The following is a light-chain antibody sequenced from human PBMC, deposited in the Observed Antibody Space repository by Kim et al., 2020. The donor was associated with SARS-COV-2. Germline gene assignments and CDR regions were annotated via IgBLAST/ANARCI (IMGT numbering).Light chain of an antibody. CDR3: AAWDDSLGWV. V-gene: IGLV1-47*01. CDR2: RNN. Sequence: PGQRVTISCSGSSSNIGSNYVYWYQQLPGTAPKLLIYRNNQRPSGVPDRFSGSKYGTSASLAISGLRSEDEADYYCAAWDDSLGWVFGGGTQLTVL. J-gene: IGLJ3*02. CDR1: SSNIGSNY.